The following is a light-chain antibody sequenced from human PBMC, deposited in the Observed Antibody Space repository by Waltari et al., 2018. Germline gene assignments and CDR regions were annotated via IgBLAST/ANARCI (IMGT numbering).Light chain of an antibody. J-gene: IGLJ2*01. CDR2: DVN. CDR1: SSDIGGYNY. V-gene: IGLV2-11*01. CDR3: CSYAGPDNHVV. Sequence: QSSLTQPRSVSGSPAQSVTISCSVTSSDIGGYNYVSWYQQYPGKAPKRIIYDVNNRAPGGPDRFSGAKSGNTASLTISGLQTEDEADYYCCSYAGPDNHVVFGGGTKMTVL.